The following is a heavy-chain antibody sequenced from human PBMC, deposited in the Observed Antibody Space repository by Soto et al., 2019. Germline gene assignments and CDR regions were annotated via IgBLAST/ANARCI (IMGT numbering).Heavy chain of an antibody. J-gene: IGHJ4*02. CDR1: GFTFSSYA. V-gene: IGHV3-23*01. D-gene: IGHD4-17*01. CDR3: AKDLRAVSTVTRADS. CDR2: ISGNGGGT. Sequence: EVQLLESGGGLVSPGGSLRLSCAASGFTFSSYAMSWVRQAPGKGLEWVSAISGNGGGTYYADSVKGRFTISRDNSKNMLFLQMNSLRAEDTAFYYCAKDLRAVSTVTRADSWGLGTLVTVSS.